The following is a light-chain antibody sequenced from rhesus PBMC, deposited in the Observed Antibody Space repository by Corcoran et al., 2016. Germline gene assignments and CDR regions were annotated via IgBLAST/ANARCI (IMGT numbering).Light chain of an antibody. V-gene: IGKV1S16*01. CDR2: YAS. Sequence: DIQMTQSPSSLSASVGDTVTVTCRASQHISNYLAWYQQKPGKAPKPLIYYASIFHSGVPSRFSGSGVGTDFTLTISSLLPEDFAVYYCQQHVFYPPWAFGQGTKVEIK. J-gene: IGKJ1*01. CDR3: QQHVFYPPWA. CDR1: QHISNY.